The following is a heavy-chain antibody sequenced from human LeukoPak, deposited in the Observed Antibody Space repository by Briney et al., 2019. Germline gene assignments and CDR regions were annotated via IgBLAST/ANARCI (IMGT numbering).Heavy chain of an antibody. D-gene: IGHD3-10*01. CDR3: ARAPYQLLWFGELEYD. CDR2: IYHSGST. CDR1: GYSISSGYY. Sequence: SETLSLTCTVSGYSISSGYYWGWIRPPPGKGLEWIGSIYHSGSTYYNPSLKSRVTISVDKSKNQFSLKLSSVTAADTAVYYCARAPYQLLWFGELEYDWGQGTLVTVSS. J-gene: IGHJ4*02. V-gene: IGHV4-38-2*02.